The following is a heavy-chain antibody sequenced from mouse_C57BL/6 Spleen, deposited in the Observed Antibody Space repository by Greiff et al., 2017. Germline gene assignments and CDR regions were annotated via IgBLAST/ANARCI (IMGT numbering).Heavy chain of an antibody. Sequence: ESGPGLVKPSQSLSLTCSVTGYSITSGTYWNWIRQFPGTHLEWLGYISNGGSNNYNQSLKNQISITRDPSKNQFFLKLNSEATEDTATYYCARDYYVSYAIDYWGQGTSVTVSS. CDR3: ARDYYVSYAIDY. V-gene: IGHV3-6*01. D-gene: IGHD1-1*01. CDR2: ISNGGSN. J-gene: IGHJ4*01. CDR1: GYSITSGTY.